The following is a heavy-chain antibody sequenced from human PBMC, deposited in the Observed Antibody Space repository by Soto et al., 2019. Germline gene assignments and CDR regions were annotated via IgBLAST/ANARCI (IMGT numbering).Heavy chain of an antibody. CDR3: VSWVSAHFDS. V-gene: IGHV3-23*01. CDR1: GFTCSYHD. D-gene: IGHD6-13*01. CDR2: ISSNGENT. Sequence: SRRLSGAPPGFTCSYHDMNWDGEAPGKGLEWVSTISSNGENTHDADSVKGRFIISSDNSSNTVDLQMNSLRVEDTAIYYCVSWVSAHFDSWGQGTLVTVSS. J-gene: IGHJ4*02.